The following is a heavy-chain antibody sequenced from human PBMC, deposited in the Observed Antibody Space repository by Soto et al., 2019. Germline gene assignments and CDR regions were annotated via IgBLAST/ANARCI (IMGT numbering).Heavy chain of an antibody. D-gene: IGHD6-13*01. Sequence: GGSLRLSCGASGFTFSSYRMHWVRQAPGKGLEWVEVISYDGSNKYYADSVKGRFTISRDNSKNTLYLQMNSLRAEDTAVYYCAKNWRYSSSWYTPYYYGMDVWGQGTTVTVSS. CDR2: ISYDGSNK. J-gene: IGHJ6*02. CDR3: AKNWRYSSSWYTPYYYGMDV. CDR1: GFTFSSYR. V-gene: IGHV3-30*18.